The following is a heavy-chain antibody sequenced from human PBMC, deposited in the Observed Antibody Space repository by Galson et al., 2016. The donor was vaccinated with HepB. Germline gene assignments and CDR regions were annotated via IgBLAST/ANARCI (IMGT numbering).Heavy chain of an antibody. Sequence: SLRLSCAASGFTVTRKYMSWVRQAPGKGLEWVSIIYDVGSTYYADSVKGRFTISRDNAKNTISLQMSDLRADDTAIYYCARVSFSGDWPTKWFDPWGQGTLVTVSS. CDR3: ARVSFSGDWPTKWFDP. D-gene: IGHD2-21*01. CDR1: GFTVTRKY. V-gene: IGHV3-53*01. CDR2: IYDVGST. J-gene: IGHJ5*02.